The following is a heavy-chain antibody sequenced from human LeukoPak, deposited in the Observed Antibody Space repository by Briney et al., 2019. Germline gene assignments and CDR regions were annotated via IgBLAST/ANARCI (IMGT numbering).Heavy chain of an antibody. V-gene: IGHV4-4*07. CDR1: GDSIISDY. Sequence: SETLSLTCTVSGDSIISDYWGWIRQPAGKGLEWIGRIYTSGSTNYNPSLKSRVTMSLDTSKNQFSLKLSSVTAADTAVYYCAREVIVVITAAMAHYFDYWGQGTLVTVSS. CDR3: AREVIVVITAAMAHYFDY. CDR2: IYTSGST. D-gene: IGHD2-2*01. J-gene: IGHJ4*02.